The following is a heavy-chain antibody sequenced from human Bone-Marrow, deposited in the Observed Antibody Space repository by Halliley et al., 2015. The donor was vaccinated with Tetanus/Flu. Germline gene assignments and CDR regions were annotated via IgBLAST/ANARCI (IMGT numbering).Heavy chain of an antibody. CDR3: ARAGLELLTMGNWFDP. V-gene: IGHV4-4*02. CDR2: IYHGGNT. Sequence: IYHGGNTNHNPSLKSRVPISIDKSKNNFPLGLSPGTAADTAVYYCARAGLELLTMGNWFDPWGQGTLVTVSS. J-gene: IGHJ5*02. D-gene: IGHD1-26*01.